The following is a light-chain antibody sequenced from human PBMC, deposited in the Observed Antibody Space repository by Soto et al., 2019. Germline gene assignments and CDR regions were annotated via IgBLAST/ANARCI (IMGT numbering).Light chain of an antibody. J-gene: IGKJ5*01. V-gene: IGKV3-20*01. CDR1: QSVSSSS. Sequence: ETVLTQSPVTLSLSPGERATLSCRASQSVSSSSLAWYQQRPGQAPRLLLYGTSSRATGIPDRFSGSGSGTDFTLTISRLEPEDFAVYFCQRYGSSPLITFGQGTRLEIK. CDR2: GTS. CDR3: QRYGSSPLIT.